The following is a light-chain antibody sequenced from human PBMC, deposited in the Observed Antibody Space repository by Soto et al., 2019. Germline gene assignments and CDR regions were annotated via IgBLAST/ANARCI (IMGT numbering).Light chain of an antibody. CDR1: NIGSKS. CDR2: YNT. CDR3: QVWDSSSDHVV. V-gene: IGLV3-21*02. J-gene: IGLJ2*01. Sequence: VLTQPPSVSVAPGQTASITCGGNNIGSKSVHWYQQKPGQAPVVVVYYNTDRPSGIPERFSGSNSGNTATLTISRVEAGDEADYYCQVWDSSSDHVVFGGGTKLTVL.